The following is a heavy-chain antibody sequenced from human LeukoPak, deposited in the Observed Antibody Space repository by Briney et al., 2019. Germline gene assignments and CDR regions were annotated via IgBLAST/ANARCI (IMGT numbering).Heavy chain of an antibody. CDR1: GFTFSDYH. CDR2: ISYDGSNK. CDR3: AKDQRTVVTPFDY. Sequence: PGGSLGLSCAPSGFTFSDYHMSWVRQAPGKGLEWVAVISYDGSNKYYADSVKGRFTISRDNSKNTLYLQMNSLRAEDTAVYYCAKDQRTVVTPFDYWGQGTLVTVSS. V-gene: IGHV3-30*18. D-gene: IGHD4-23*01. J-gene: IGHJ4*02.